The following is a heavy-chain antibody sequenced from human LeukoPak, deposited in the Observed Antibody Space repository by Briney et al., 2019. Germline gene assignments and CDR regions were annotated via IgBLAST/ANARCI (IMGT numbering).Heavy chain of an antibody. V-gene: IGHV3-74*01. CDR2: ISSDGTST. Sequence: PGGSLRLSCAASGFTFTNYWMHWVPPAPGKGLAWVSRISSDGTSTSYADSVRGRFTISRDNAKNTLSLQMNSLRDEDTAVYYCVRTSSGIYNYWSGSFHKDYFYYMDAWGEGTTVTVSS. CDR1: GFTFTNYW. J-gene: IGHJ6*03. D-gene: IGHD3-3*01. CDR3: VRTSSGIYNYWSGSFHKDYFYYMDA.